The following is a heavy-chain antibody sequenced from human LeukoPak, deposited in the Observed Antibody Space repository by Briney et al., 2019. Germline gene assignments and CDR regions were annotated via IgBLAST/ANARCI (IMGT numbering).Heavy chain of an antibody. J-gene: IGHJ4*02. CDR2: IIPIFGTA. V-gene: IGHV1-69*01. CDR3: ARDPTYGYYIREFDY. Sequence: GSSVKVSCKASGGTFSSYAISWVRQAPGQGLEWMGGIIPIFGTANYAQKFQGRVTITADESTSTAYMELSSLRSEDTAVYYCARDPTYGYYIREFDYRGQGTLVTVSS. CDR1: GGTFSSYA. D-gene: IGHD4-17*01.